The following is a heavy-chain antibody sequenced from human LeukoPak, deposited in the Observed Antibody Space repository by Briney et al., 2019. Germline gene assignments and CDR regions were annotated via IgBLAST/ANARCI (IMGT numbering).Heavy chain of an antibody. CDR1: GYIFSSYS. CDR2: ITGSGGNT. D-gene: IGHD6-13*01. J-gene: IGHJ6*02. V-gene: IGHV3-23*01. Sequence: GGSLRLSCAASGYIFSSYSMSWVRQAPGMGLEWVSVITGSGGNTYYADSVKGRFTISKDNSKNTVYLQMSSLRVDDTAVYYCAKAASSSWPSYYYGMDVWGQGTTVTVSS. CDR3: AKAASSSWPSYYYGMDV.